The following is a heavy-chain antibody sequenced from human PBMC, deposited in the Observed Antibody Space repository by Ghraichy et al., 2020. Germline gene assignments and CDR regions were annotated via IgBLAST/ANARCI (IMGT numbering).Heavy chain of an antibody. V-gene: IGHV3-23*01. J-gene: IGHJ6*03. CDR3: AKNQLLSNYNYYYIHV. Sequence: GGSLRLSCAASGFTFSNYAMTWVRQAPGKGLEWVSVISGSGASTYYADSVKGRFTISRDTSKNTLFLQMNSLRAEDTAVYYCAKNQLLSNYNYYYIHVWGKGTTVTVSS. CDR2: ISGSGAST. D-gene: IGHD2-2*01. CDR1: GFTFSNYA.